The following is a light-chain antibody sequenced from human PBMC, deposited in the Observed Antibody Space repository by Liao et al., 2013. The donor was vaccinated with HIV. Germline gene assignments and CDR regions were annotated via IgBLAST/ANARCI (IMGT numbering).Light chain of an antibody. CDR3: QVWDTGNDHPRV. J-gene: IGLJ3*02. V-gene: IGLV3-21*01. CDR1: SIGSKS. CDR2: HDT. Sequence: SYELTQPSSLSVAPGKTARMTCGGNSIGSKSVHWYQQKPGQAPVLVISHDTDRPSGIPARFSASNSGNTATLTISRVEAGDEADYYCQVWDTGNDHPRVFGGGTKLTVL.